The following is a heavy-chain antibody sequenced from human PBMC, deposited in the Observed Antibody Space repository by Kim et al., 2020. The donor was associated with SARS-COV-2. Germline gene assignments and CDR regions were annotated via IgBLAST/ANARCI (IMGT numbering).Heavy chain of an antibody. D-gene: IGHD6-13*01. J-gene: IGHJ4*02. CDR3: GRDRLAAAGPIDY. V-gene: IGHV3-11*06. Sequence: GGSLRLSCAASGFTFSDYYMSWIRQAPGKGLEWVSYISSSSSDTYYADSVKGRFTISRDNAKNSLYLQMNSLRAEDTAVYYCGRDRLAAAGPIDYWGQGTLVTVSS. CDR1: GFTFSDYY. CDR2: ISSSSSDT.